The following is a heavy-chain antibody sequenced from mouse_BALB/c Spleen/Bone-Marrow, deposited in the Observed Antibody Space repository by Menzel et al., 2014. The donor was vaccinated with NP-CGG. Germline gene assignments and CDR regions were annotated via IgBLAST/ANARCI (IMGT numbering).Heavy chain of an antibody. V-gene: IGHV1S22*01. J-gene: IGHJ3*01. CDR2: IYPGSGST. CDR3: TRVYYYGSPWFAY. Sequence: LQQSGSELVRPGASVKLSCKASGYTFTSYWMHWVKQRPGQGLEWIGNIYPGSGSTNYDEKFKSKATLTVDTSSSTAYMQLSSLTSEDSAVYYCTRVYYYGSPWFAYWGHGTLVTVSA. D-gene: IGHD1-1*01. CDR1: GYTFTSYW.